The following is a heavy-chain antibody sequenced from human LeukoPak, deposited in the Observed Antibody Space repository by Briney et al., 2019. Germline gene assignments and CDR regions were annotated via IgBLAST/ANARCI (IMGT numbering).Heavy chain of an antibody. V-gene: IGHV5-51*01. CDR1: GYRFTTYW. CDR3: ARRAYYNYGLDV. J-gene: IGHJ6*02. CDR2: IYPGDSDT. Sequence: PGEFLKISCEGSGYRFTTYWIGWVRQMPGKGLEWMGVIYPGDSDTTYSPSFQGQVTISADKSNNTAYLQWSSLKASDTATYYCARRAYYNYGLDVWGQGTTVTVSS.